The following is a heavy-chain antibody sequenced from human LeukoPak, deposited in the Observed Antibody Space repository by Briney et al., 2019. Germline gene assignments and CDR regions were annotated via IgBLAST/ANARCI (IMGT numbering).Heavy chain of an antibody. V-gene: IGHV1-18*01. CDR3: ARVLVSTADGFDV. Sequence: GASVKVSCKASGYTFTSYGITWVRQAPGQGLEWMGTISPYNGRANYAQRLQGRVTMTTDTSMSTAYMDLRSLRSDDTAVYYCARVLVSTADGFDVWGQGTTVTVSS. D-gene: IGHD5/OR15-5a*01. J-gene: IGHJ3*01. CDR1: GYTFTSYG. CDR2: ISPYNGRA.